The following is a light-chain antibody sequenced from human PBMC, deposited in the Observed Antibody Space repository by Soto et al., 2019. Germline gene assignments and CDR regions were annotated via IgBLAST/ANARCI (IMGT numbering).Light chain of an antibody. Sequence: QSVLTQPASVSGSPGQSITISCTGTSSDVGGYNYVSWHQQHPGKVPKLMIYDVSHRPSGVSNRFSGSKSGNTASLTISGLQAEDEADYYCSSYTSSITVVFGGGTKLIVL. J-gene: IGLJ2*01. CDR2: DVS. V-gene: IGLV2-14*03. CDR1: SSDVGGYNY. CDR3: SSYTSSITVV.